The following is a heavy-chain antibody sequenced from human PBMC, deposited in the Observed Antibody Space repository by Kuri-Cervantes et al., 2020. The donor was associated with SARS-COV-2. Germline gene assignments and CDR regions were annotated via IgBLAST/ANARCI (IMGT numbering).Heavy chain of an antibody. CDR3: ARVRGGGRAAAGLDY. D-gene: IGHD6-13*01. Sequence: GESLKISCAASGFTFSSYWMSWVRQAPGKGLEWVANIKQDGSEKYYVDSVKGRFTISRDNAKNSLYLQMNSLSAEDTAVYYCARVRGGGRAAAGLDYWGQGTLVTVSS. J-gene: IGHJ4*02. CDR1: GFTFSSYW. V-gene: IGHV3-7*01. CDR2: IKQDGSEK.